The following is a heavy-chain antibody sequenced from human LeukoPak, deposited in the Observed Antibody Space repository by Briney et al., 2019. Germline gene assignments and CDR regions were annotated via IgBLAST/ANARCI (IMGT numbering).Heavy chain of an antibody. Sequence: GESLKISCRGSGYSFDLYYIGWVRQMPGKGLEWMGIIYPGDSDTKYNPSFQGQVTMSADKSMNTAYLHWNNLKASDSATYYCARRRVSAYYSFDVWGQGTIVTVSS. CDR3: ARRRVSAYYSFDV. D-gene: IGHD3-10*01. CDR1: GYSFDLYY. V-gene: IGHV5-51*01. CDR2: IYPGDSDT. J-gene: IGHJ3*01.